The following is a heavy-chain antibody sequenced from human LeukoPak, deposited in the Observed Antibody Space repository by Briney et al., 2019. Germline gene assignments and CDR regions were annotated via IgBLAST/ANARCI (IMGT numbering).Heavy chain of an antibody. V-gene: IGHV3-30-3*01. Sequence: GGSLRLSCAASGFTFSSYAMRWVRQAPGKGLEWVAVISYDGSNKYYADSVKGRFTISRDNSKNTLYLQMNSLRAEDTAVYYCARDRTTVTTFALDYWGQGTLVTVSS. J-gene: IGHJ4*02. D-gene: IGHD4-17*01. CDR1: GFTFSSYA. CDR2: ISYDGSNK. CDR3: ARDRTTVTTFALDY.